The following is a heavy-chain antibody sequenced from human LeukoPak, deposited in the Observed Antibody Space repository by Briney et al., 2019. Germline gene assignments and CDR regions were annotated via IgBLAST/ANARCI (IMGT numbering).Heavy chain of an antibody. Sequence: GGSLRLSCAASGFTFNIYSMSWVRQAPGKGLEWVANIKKDGSEKYYVDSVKGRFTISRDNAKNSLYPQMNSLRAEDTAVYYCARDQWYSSSDFWGQGTLVTVSS. CDR2: IKKDGSEK. D-gene: IGHD6-6*01. V-gene: IGHV3-7*01. CDR3: ARDQWYSSSDF. CDR1: GFTFNIYS. J-gene: IGHJ4*02.